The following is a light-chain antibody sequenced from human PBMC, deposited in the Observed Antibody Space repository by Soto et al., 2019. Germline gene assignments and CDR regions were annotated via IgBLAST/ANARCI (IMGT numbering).Light chain of an antibody. CDR1: SSDVGGYNY. CDR2: DVS. V-gene: IGLV2-11*01. Sequence: QSALTQPRSVSGSPGQSVSISCTGTSSDVGGYNYVSWYQQHPGKSPKVMIYDVSKRPSWVPDRFSGSKSGNTGSLTISGLQSEDEADYYCCSYAGRYTYVFGTGTKVTVL. CDR3: CSYAGRYTYV. J-gene: IGLJ1*01.